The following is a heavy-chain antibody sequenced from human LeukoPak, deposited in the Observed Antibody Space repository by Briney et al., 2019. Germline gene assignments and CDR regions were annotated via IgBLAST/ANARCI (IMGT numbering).Heavy chain of an antibody. CDR3: ASYSKTTVTTYDY. V-gene: IGHV3-49*04. J-gene: IGHJ4*02. CDR2: IRSKAYGGTT. CDR1: GITFGDYP. Sequence: GRSLRHSCTTSGITFGDYPLSWVRQAPGKGLEWVGFIRSKAYGGTTEYAASVKGRFTISRDDSKSIAYLQMNSLKTEDTAVYFCASYSKTTVTTYDYWGQGTLVTVSS. D-gene: IGHD4-11*01.